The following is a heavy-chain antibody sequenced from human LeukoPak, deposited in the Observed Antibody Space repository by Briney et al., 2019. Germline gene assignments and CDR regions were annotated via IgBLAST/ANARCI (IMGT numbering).Heavy chain of an antibody. CDR1: GFTFSDYG. J-gene: IGHJ6*02. CDR2: IWYSGTNN. V-gene: IGHV3-33*01. D-gene: IGHD4-23*01. CDR3: ARDDSYGGNLYFYYGMDV. Sequence: GGSLRLSCAASGFTFSDYGMHWIRQAPGKGLEWITVIWYSGTNNHYADSVKGRFTVSRDNSKNTVFLQMNSLTVDDTAVYYCARDDSYGGNLYFYYGMDVWGQGTTVTVSS.